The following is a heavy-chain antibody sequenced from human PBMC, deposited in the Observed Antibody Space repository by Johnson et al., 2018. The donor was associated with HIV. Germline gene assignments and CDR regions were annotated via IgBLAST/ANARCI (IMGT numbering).Heavy chain of an antibody. D-gene: IGHD3-22*01. Sequence: EMQLVESGGGLVQPGRSLRLSCAASGFTVSSNYMSWVRQAPGKGLEWVSVIYSGGSTYYADSVKGRFTISRDNAKNSTYLQMDSLRAEDTAVYYCARDPELDYFDNRAFDIWGQGTMVTVSS. CDR3: ARDPELDYFDNRAFDI. J-gene: IGHJ3*02. V-gene: IGHV3-66*01. CDR2: IYSGGST. CDR1: GFTVSSNY.